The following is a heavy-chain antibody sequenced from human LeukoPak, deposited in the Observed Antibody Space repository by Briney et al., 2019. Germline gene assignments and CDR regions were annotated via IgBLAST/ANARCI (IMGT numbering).Heavy chain of an antibody. CDR1: GDSVSSNSAA. V-gene: IGHV6-1*01. Sequence: SQTLSLTCAISGDSVSSNSAAWNWIRQSPSRGLEWLGRTYYRSKWYNDYAVSVKSRITINPDTSKNQFSLQLNSVTPEDTAVYYCARDGYEWLRLPYYYYYMDVWGKGTTVTVSS. D-gene: IGHD5-12*01. CDR2: TYYRSKWYN. J-gene: IGHJ6*03. CDR3: ARDGYEWLRLPYYYYYMDV.